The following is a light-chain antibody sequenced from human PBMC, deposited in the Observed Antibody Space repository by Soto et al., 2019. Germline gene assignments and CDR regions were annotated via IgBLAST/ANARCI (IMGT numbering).Light chain of an antibody. V-gene: IGKV3-20*01. CDR2: GIS. J-gene: IGKJ1*01. Sequence: EMGFTHSPCTLSLPQGEIATLSCRASHTISSSYLAWYQQKPGQAPRLLMYGISRGATGIPDRFSGSGSGTDFTLTITRLEPEDFAVYYCQQYVTSSPRTFGQGTKVDIK. CDR1: HTISSSY. CDR3: QQYVTSSPRT.